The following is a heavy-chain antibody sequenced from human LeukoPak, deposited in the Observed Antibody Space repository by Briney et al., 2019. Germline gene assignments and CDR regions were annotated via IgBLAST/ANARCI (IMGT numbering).Heavy chain of an antibody. CDR1: GYTFTGYY. Sequence: ASVKVSCRASGYTFTGYYMHWVRQAPGQGLEWMGRINPNSGGTNYAQKFQGRVTMTRDTSISTAYMELSRLRSDDTAVYYCARATRRSGYDLYYWGQGTLVTVSS. V-gene: IGHV1-2*06. CDR2: INPNSGGT. D-gene: IGHD5-12*01. CDR3: ARATRRSGYDLYY. J-gene: IGHJ4*02.